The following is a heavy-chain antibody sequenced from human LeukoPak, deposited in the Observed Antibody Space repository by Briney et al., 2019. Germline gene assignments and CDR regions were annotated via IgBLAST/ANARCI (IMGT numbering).Heavy chain of an antibody. CDR2: INPNSGGT. CDR1: GYTFTGYY. J-gene: IGHJ3*02. D-gene: IGHD3-16*01. V-gene: IGHV1-2*04. Sequence: ASVKVSCKASGYTFTGYYMHWVRQAPGQGLEWMGWINPNSGGTNYAQKFQGWVTMTRDTSISTAYMELSRLRSEDTAVYYCARDGVRGPDAFDIWGQGTMVTVSS. CDR3: ARDGVRGPDAFDI.